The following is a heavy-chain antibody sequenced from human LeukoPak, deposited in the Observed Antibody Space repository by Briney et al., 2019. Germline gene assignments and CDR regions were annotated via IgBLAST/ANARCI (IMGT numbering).Heavy chain of an antibody. V-gene: IGHV1-69*06. CDR1: GGTFSSYA. CDR3: ARVTIQRRDYGWDYYYYYMDV. CDR2: IIPIFGTA. D-gene: IGHD4-17*01. J-gene: IGHJ6*03. Sequence: SVKVSCKASGGTFSSYAISWVRQAPGQGLEWMGGIIPIFGTANYAQKFQGRVTITADKSTSTAYMELSSLRSDDTAVYYCARVTIQRRDYGWDYYYYYMDVWGKGTTVTVSS.